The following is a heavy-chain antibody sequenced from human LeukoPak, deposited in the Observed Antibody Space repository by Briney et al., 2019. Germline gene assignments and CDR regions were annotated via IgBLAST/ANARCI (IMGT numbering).Heavy chain of an antibody. CDR1: GYTSTIYY. J-gene: IGHJ6*02. Sequence: ASGTVSFKASGYTSTIYYMHWVRQAPGQGMEWMGIINPSGGSTSYAQKFQGRVTMTRDTSTSTVYMELSSLRSEDTAVYYCARGAARAGSGMDVWGQGTTVTVSS. CDR3: ARGAARAGSGMDV. CDR2: INPSGGST. D-gene: IGHD6-6*01. V-gene: IGHV1-46*01.